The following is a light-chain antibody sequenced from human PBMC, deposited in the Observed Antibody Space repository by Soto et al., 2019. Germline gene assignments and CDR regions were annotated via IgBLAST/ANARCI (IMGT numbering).Light chain of an antibody. CDR3: QQYNSYSLWT. CDR1: QSISSW. CDR2: KAS. V-gene: IGKV1-5*03. Sequence: DIQMTQSPSPLSASVGDRVTITCRASQSISSWLAWYQQKPGKAPKLLIYKASSLESGVPSRFNGSGSGTEFTLTISSLQPDDFATYYCQQYNSYSLWTFGQGTKVDIK. J-gene: IGKJ1*01.